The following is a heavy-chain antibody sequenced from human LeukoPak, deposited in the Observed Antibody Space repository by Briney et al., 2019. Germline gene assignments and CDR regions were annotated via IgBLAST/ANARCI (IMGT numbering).Heavy chain of an antibody. D-gene: IGHD2-15*01. CDR2: INHSGST. CDR1: GGSFSVYY. CDR3: ARTPPYCSGGSCYSAWFDP. Sequence: SETLSLTCAVYGGSFSVYYWSWIRQPPGKGLEWIGEINHSGSTNYNPSLKSRVTISVDTSKNQFSLKLSSVTAADTAVYYCARTPPYCSGGSCYSAWFDPWGQGTLVTVSS. J-gene: IGHJ5*02. V-gene: IGHV4-34*01.